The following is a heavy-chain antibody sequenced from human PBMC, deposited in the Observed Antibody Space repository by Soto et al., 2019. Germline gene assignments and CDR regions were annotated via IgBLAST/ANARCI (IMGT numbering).Heavy chain of an antibody. CDR2: INAGIGST. Sequence: ASVKVSCKASGYTFTFYPMHWVRQANGKRLEWLGWINAGIGSTKYSQNFQDRVTITRDTSASTAYMELSSLRSEDTAVYYCARGPAGYYDSTGYYPYYFDYCGQGTLVTVSS. V-gene: IGHV1-3*01. CDR3: ARGPAGYYDSTGYYPYYFDY. CDR1: GYTFTFYP. D-gene: IGHD3-22*01. J-gene: IGHJ4*02.